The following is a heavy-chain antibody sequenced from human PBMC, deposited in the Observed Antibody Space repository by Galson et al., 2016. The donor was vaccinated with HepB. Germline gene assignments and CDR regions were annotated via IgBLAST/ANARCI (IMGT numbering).Heavy chain of an antibody. Sequence: SLRLSCAVSGGTFSNYWMSWVRQAPGKGLEWVSGISGSGDTKFADSVKGRFTISRDNSKTTLYLQMNSLRVEDTAVLYCAKDIGVVGRYYYYGMDVWGQGTTLTVSS. D-gene: IGHD1-26*01. V-gene: IGHV3-23*01. J-gene: IGHJ6*02. CDR3: AKDIGVVGRYYYYGMDV. CDR2: ISGSGDT. CDR1: GGTFSNYW.